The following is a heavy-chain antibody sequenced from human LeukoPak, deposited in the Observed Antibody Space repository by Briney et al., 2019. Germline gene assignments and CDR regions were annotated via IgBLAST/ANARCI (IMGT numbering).Heavy chain of an antibody. Sequence: SETLSLICTVSGYSIRSGSFWGWLRLPPGRGLEYIGTIFRIGAADYSPSLQSRVTMSVDTSKNQFSLKLNSVTAADTALYYCARGLLDYDTVFDSWGQGTLVTVSA. J-gene: IGHJ4*02. D-gene: IGHD2-21*02. V-gene: IGHV4-38-2*02. CDR1: GYSIRSGSF. CDR3: ARGLLDYDTVFDS. CDR2: IFRIGAA.